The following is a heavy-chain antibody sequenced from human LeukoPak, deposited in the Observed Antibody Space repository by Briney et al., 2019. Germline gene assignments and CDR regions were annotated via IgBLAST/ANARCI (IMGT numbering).Heavy chain of an antibody. V-gene: IGHV4-4*07. Sequence: SETLSLTCTVSGGSVTSYYCNWIRQPAGKGLEWIGRIYSSGDTNYNPSLKSRITMSVDTSKNQFSLNLSSVTAADTAVYYCARDPSGSSLDYWGQGTLVTVSS. J-gene: IGHJ4*02. CDR3: ARDPSGSSLDY. D-gene: IGHD1-26*01. CDR2: IYSSGDT. CDR1: GGSVTSYY.